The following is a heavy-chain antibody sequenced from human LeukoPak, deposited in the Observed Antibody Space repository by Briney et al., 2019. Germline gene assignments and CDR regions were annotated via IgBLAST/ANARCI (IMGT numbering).Heavy chain of an antibody. D-gene: IGHD4-17*01. CDR2: ISNDESPQE. CDR3: AASGMTTVTFFDY. J-gene: IGHJ4*02. CDR1: GFTFTAYS. V-gene: IGHV3-30-3*01. Sequence: PGGSLRLSCAPSGFTFTAYSFHWVRQYKDKGLEWVAFISNDESPQEYYADSVKGRFTVSRDNSKNTLTLQMNSLRTEDTAVYYCAASGMTTVTFFDYWGQGTLVTVSS.